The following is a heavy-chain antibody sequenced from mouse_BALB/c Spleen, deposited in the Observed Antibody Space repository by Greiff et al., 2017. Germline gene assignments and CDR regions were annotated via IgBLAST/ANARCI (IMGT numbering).Heavy chain of an antibody. CDR3: ARGVGRVFAY. CDR2: INPSTGYT. Sequence: QVQLQQSGAELAKPGASVKMSCKASGYTFTSYWMHWVKQRPGQGLEWIGYINPSTGYTEYNQKFKDKATLTADKSSSTAYMQLSSLTSEDSAVYYCARGVGRVFAYWGQGTLVTVSA. CDR1: GYTFTSYW. J-gene: IGHJ3*01. D-gene: IGHD4-1*01. V-gene: IGHV1-7*01.